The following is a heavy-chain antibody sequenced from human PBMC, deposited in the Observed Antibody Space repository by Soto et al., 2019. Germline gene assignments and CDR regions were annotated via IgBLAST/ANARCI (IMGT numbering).Heavy chain of an antibody. J-gene: IGHJ5*02. CDR1: GGSIGTYY. CDR3: ARSIDP. Sequence: SETLSLTCTVSGGSIGTYYWSWIRQPPGKGLEWIGSIYYSGSTYYNPSLKSRVTISVDTSKNQFSLKLSSVTAADTAVYYCARSIDPWGQGTLVTVSS. CDR2: IYYSGST. V-gene: IGHV4-59*12.